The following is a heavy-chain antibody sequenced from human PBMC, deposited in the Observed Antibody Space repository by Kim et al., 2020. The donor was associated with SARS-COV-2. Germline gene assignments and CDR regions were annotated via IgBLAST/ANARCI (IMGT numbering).Heavy chain of an antibody. CDR2: IVASGGST. CDR1: GFTFSSYA. V-gene: IGHV3-23*01. Sequence: GGSLRLSCAASGFTFSSYAMSWVRQAPGKGLEWVSAIVASGGSTYYADSVKGRFTISRDNSQSTLYLQVNTLRAEDTAVYYCAKDDGYGGNLFAYWGQGT. CDR3: AKDDGYGGNLFAY. D-gene: IGHD4-17*01. J-gene: IGHJ4*02.